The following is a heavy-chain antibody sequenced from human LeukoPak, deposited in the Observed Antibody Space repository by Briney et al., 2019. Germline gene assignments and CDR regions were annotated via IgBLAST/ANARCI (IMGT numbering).Heavy chain of an antibody. J-gene: IGHJ6*02. D-gene: IGHD3-3*01. CDR1: GFTFSSYG. CDR2: IWYDGSNK. CDR3: AREILGVVLHRYYYGMDV. Sequence: GRSLRLSCAASGFTFSSYGMHWVRQAPGKGLEWVAVIWYDGSNKYYADSVKGRFTISRDNSKNTLYLQMNSLRAEDTAVYYCAREILGVVLHRYYYGMDVWGQGTTVTVSS. V-gene: IGHV3-33*01.